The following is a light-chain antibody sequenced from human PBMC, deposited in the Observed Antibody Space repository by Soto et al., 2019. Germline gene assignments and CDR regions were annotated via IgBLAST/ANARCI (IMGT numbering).Light chain of an antibody. J-gene: IGKJ5*01. Sequence: MMTTQSPATLSVYTKERVTLSCRTSHSVNSHVAWYQQKPGQAPRLLLYGASTRATGIPVRFSGSGFGTEFTLSISSLQSEDFAVYYCQQYKNWPLFGQGTRLEIK. CDR3: QQYKNWPL. CDR1: HSVNSH. CDR2: GAS. V-gene: IGKV3-15*01.